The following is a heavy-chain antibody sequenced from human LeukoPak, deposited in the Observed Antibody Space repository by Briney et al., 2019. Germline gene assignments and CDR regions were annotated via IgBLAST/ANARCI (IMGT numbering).Heavy chain of an antibody. CDR3: ASPLYNWNYAVGTYYYYMDV. J-gene: IGHJ6*03. D-gene: IGHD1-7*01. CDR1: GVTFSSYA. Sequence: ASVKVSCKASGVTFSSYAISLVRQDPGQGLEWMGGIIPIFVTANYAQKLQGRVTITTDQSTSTAYMEMSSLRSEDRAVYYCASPLYNWNYAVGTYYYYMDVWGKGTTVTVSS. CDR2: IIPIFVTA. V-gene: IGHV1-69*05.